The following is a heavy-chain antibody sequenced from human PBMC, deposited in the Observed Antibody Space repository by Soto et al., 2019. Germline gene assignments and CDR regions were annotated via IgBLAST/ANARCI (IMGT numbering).Heavy chain of an antibody. Sequence: SETLSLTCTVSGGSISSYYWSWIRQPPGKGLEWIGYIYYSGSTNYNPSLKSRVTISVDTSKNQFSLKLSSVTATDTAVYYCARRGDYYYMDVWGKGTTVTVSS. V-gene: IGHV4-59*08. CDR3: ARRGDYYYMDV. CDR2: IYYSGST. D-gene: IGHD3-10*01. J-gene: IGHJ6*03. CDR1: GGSISSYY.